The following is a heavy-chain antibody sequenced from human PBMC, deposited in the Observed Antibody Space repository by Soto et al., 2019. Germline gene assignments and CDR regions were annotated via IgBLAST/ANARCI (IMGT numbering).Heavy chain of an antibody. CDR1: GGTFSSYA. D-gene: IGHD3-10*01. CDR2: IIPIFGTA. V-gene: IGHV1-69*01. Sequence: QVQLVQSGAEVKKPGSSVKVSCKASGGTFSSYAISWVRQAPGQGLEWMGGIIPIFGTANYAPKFQGRVTITADESTSTAYLELSSLRSEDTAVYYCARERFGEAVILPSNWFDPWGQGTLVTVSS. CDR3: ARERFGEAVILPSNWFDP. J-gene: IGHJ5*02.